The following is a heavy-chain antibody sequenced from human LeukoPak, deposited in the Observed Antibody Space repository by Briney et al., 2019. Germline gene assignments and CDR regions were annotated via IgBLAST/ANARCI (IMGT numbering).Heavy chain of an antibody. CDR3: ARDLAYCGGECYSGDAFDI. V-gene: IGHV3-23*01. CDR2: ISGSGGST. J-gene: IGHJ3*02. CDR1: GFTFSSYA. Sequence: GGSLRLSCAVSGFTFSSYAMSWVRQAPGKGLEWVSAISGSGGSTYYADSVKGRFTISRDNSKNTLYLQMNSLRAEDTDVYYCARDLAYCGGECYSGDAFDIWGQGTMVTVSS. D-gene: IGHD2-21*01.